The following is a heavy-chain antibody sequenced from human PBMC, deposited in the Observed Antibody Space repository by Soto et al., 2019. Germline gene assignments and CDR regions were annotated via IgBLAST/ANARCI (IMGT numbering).Heavy chain of an antibody. CDR2: INPSGGST. Sequence: VASVKVSCKASGYTFTSYYMHWVRQAPGQGLEWMGIINPSGGSTSYAQKFQGRVTMTRDTSTSTVYMELSSLRSEDTAVYYCSGWYGGNSPYYYYHNGMDVWGQGTTVTVSS. CDR1: GYTFTSYY. D-gene: IGHD2-21*02. CDR3: SGWYGGNSPYYYYHNGMDV. V-gene: IGHV1-46*01. J-gene: IGHJ6*02.